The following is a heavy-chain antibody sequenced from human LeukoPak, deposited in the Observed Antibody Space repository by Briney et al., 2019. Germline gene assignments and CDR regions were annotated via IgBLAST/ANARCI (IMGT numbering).Heavy chain of an antibody. Sequence: GVSLRLSCAASGFTFSSYNMNWVRQAPGKGLEWVSSITSRSSSIYYADSVKGRFTISRDNAKNSLYLQMNSLRAEDTAVYYCANTKQFEYWGQGTLVTV. CDR2: ITSRSSSI. D-gene: IGHD1-1*01. CDR3: ANTKQFEY. V-gene: IGHV3-21*01. CDR1: GFTFSSYN. J-gene: IGHJ4*02.